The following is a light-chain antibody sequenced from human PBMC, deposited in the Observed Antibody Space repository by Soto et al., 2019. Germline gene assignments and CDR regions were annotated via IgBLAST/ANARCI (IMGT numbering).Light chain of an antibody. CDR1: QSVSSTY. CDR3: QEYGCASYT. J-gene: IGKJ2*01. Sequence: EIVLTQSPGTLSLSPGERATLSCRASQSVSSTYLAWYQQNPGQAPRLLIYGAPSRATGIPDRFGGSGFGTDFSVTISRLEPDDFAVYVCQEYGCASYTCGVGTKLESK. CDR2: GAP. V-gene: IGKV3-20*01.